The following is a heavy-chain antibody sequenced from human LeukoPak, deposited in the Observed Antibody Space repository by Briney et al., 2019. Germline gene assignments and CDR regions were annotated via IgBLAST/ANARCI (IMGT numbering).Heavy chain of an antibody. CDR3: ARVGRLEAHDY. CDR1: GGSISSYY. J-gene: IGHJ4*02. CDR2: IYYSGST. Sequence: PSETLSLTCTVSGGSISSYYWSWIRQPLGKGLEWIGYIYYSGSTNYSPSLKSRVTISVDTSKNQFSLKLSSVTAADTAVYYCARVGRLEAHDYWGQGTLVTVSS. V-gene: IGHV4-59*01. D-gene: IGHD3-3*01.